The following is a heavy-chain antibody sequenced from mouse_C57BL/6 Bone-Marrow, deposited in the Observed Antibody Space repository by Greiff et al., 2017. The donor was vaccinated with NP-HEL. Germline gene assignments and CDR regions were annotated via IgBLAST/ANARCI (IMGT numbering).Heavy chain of an antibody. D-gene: IGHD1-1*01. J-gene: IGHJ3*01. V-gene: IGHV1-9*01. CDR1: GYTFTGYW. Sequence: QVQLQQSGAELMKPGASVKLSCKATGYTFTGYWIEWVKQRPGHGLEWIGEILPGSGSTNYNEKFKGKATFTADTSSNTAYMQLSSLTTEDSAIYYCERAIYYYGSAGAYWGQGTLVTVSA. CDR3: ERAIYYYGSAGAY. CDR2: ILPGSGST.